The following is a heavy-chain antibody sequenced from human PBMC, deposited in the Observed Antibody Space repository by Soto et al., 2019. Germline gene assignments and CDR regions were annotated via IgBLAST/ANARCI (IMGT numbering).Heavy chain of an antibody. CDR1: GGTFNSHA. CDR2: IIPIFRTT. V-gene: IGHV1-69*12. D-gene: IGHD6-13*01. J-gene: IGHJ6*02. Sequence: QVQLVQSGAEVKKPGSSVKVSCEASGGTFNSHAISWVRQAPGQGLEWMGGIIPIFRTTHYAQKFQGRLTITADESTRKAYMELSGLRSDDTAVYYCARPYSSSLENSYYYGVDVWGQGTTVTVSS. CDR3: ARPYSSSLENSYYYGVDV.